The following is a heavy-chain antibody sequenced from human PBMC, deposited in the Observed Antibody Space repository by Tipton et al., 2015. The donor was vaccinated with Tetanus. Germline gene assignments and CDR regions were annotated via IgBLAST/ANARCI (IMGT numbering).Heavy chain of an antibody. CDR2: TNPNSGGT. CDR3: ATAAVRNWFDP. V-gene: IGHV1-2*06. Sequence: QSGPEVKKPGASVRVSCKASGYTFTGYYLHWMRQAPGQGLEWLGRTNPNSGGTFYAQKFQGRITLTRDTSINTAYMDLSSLTSDDTAIYYCATAAVRNWFDPWGQGTLVTVS. D-gene: IGHD2-15*01. CDR1: GYTFTGYY. J-gene: IGHJ5*02.